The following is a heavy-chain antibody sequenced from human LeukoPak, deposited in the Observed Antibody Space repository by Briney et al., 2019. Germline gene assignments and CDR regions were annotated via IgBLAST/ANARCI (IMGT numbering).Heavy chain of an antibody. J-gene: IGHJ4*02. Sequence: GGSLRLSCAASGFIFTTYSVNWVRQAPGKGLEWVSSISSSSTYISYADSVEGRFTISRDNAKNSLYLQMNSLRAEDTAVYYCARKYCSSTGCLFDCWGQGTLVTVSS. V-gene: IGHV3-21*01. D-gene: IGHD2-2*01. CDR3: ARKYCSSTGCLFDC. CDR2: ISSSSTYI. CDR1: GFIFTTYS.